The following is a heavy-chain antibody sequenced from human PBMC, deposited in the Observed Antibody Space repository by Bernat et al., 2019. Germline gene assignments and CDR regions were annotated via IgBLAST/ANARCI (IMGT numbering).Heavy chain of an antibody. Sequence: PSGTLSLTCAVSGGSIGSSDWWSWFRQPPGKGLEWIGEVHHSGRTNYNPSLKSRISITIDKSKNQVSLKLTSVTAADTAVYYCAREGQGITSFDYWGQGTLVTVSS. CDR2: VHHSGRT. CDR3: AREGQGITSFDY. CDR1: GGSIGSSDW. J-gene: IGHJ4*02. V-gene: IGHV4-4*02. D-gene: IGHD5-24*01.